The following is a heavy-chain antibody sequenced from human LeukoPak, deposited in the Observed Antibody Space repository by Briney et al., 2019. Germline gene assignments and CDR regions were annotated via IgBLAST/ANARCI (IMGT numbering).Heavy chain of an antibody. V-gene: IGHV3-7*01. D-gene: IGHD3-9*01. CDR2: IKQDGSEK. Sequence: GGSLRLSCAASGFTFSDYYMSWIRQAPGKGLEWVANIKQDGSEKYYVDSVKGRFTISRDNAKNSLYLQMNSLRAEDTAVYYCARFPSYYDILTSFDYWGQGTLVTVSS. CDR3: ARFPSYYDILTSFDY. J-gene: IGHJ4*02. CDR1: GFTFSDYY.